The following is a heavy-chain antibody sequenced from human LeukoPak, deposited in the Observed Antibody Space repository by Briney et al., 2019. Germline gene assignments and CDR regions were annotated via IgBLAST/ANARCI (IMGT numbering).Heavy chain of an antibody. V-gene: IGHV3-23*01. CDR1: GFSFSSYA. J-gene: IGHJ5*02. D-gene: IGHD3-10*01. CDR2: ISGSGGST. CDR3: AKGGGHNWFDP. Sequence: GGSLRLSCAASGFSFSSYAMSWVRQAPGKGLEWVSAISGSGGSTYYADSVKGRFTISRDNSKNTLYLQMNSLRAEDTALYYCAKGGGHNWFDPWGQGTLVTVSS.